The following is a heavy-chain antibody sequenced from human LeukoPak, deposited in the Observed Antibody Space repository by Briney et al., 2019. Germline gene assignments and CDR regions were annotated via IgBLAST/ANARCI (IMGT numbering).Heavy chain of an antibody. V-gene: IGHV4-59*01. Sequence: SETLSLTCTVSGGSISSYYWSWIRQPPGKGLEWIGYIYYSGSTNYNPSLKSRVTISVDTSKNQFSLKLSSVTAADTAVYYCARVRRQVEYSSSWPGFDYWGQGTLVTVSS. D-gene: IGHD6-13*01. CDR1: GGSISSYY. CDR3: ARVRRQVEYSSSWPGFDY. J-gene: IGHJ4*02. CDR2: IYYSGST.